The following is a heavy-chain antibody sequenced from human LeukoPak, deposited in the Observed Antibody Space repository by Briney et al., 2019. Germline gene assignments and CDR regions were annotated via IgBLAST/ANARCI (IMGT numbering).Heavy chain of an antibody. D-gene: IGHD2-21*02. V-gene: IGHV3-15*01. CDR2: IKSKTDGGTT. J-gene: IGHJ4*02. CDR3: TTIVVLTAGDY. CDR1: GFTFSNAR. Sequence: GGSLRLSCAASGFTFSNARMSWVRQAPGKGLEWVGRIKSKTDGGTTDYAAPVKGRFTISRDDSKNTLYLQMNSLKTEDTAVYYCTTIVVLTAGDYWGQGTLVTVSS.